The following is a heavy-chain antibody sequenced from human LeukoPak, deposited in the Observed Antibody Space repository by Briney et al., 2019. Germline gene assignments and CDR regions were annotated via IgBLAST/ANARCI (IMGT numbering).Heavy chain of an antibody. D-gene: IGHD3-10*01. V-gene: IGHV4-59*12. CDR2: IYYSGST. CDR1: GGSISSYY. Sequence: KPSETLSLTCTVSGGSISSYYWSWIRQPPGKGLEWIGYIYYSGSTNYNPSLKSRVTISVDTSKNQFSLKLSSVTAADTAVYYCARRRLLLWFGELFLWGQGTLVTVSS. CDR3: ARRRLLLWFGELFL. J-gene: IGHJ4*02.